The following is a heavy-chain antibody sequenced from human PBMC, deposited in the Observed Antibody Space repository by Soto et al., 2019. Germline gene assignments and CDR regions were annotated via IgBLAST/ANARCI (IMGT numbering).Heavy chain of an antibody. V-gene: IGHV3-7*01. D-gene: IGHD6-6*01. Sequence: EVQLVESGGGLVQPGGSLRLSCAASGFTFSSYWMSWVRQAPGKVLEWVANIKQDGSEKYYVDSVKGRFTISRDNAKNSLYLQKNRLRAADAAVYYCASASSIAARPHDYYGMDVWGQGTTVTVSS. CDR2: IKQDGSEK. CDR3: ASASSIAARPHDYYGMDV. J-gene: IGHJ6*02. CDR1: GFTFSSYW.